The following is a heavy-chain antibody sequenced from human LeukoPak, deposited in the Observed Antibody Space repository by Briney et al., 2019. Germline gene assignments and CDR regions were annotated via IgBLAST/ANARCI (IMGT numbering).Heavy chain of an antibody. V-gene: IGHV3-9*01. CDR2: ISWHSGSI. D-gene: IGHD1-1*01. J-gene: IGHJ4*02. CDR1: GFTFDDYA. CDR3: AKDPDETGYFDY. Sequence: GRSLRLSCAASGFTFDDYAMHWVRQAPGKGLEWVSGISWHSGSIGYADSVKGRFTISRDNAKNSLYLQMNSLRAEDTALYYCAKDPDETGYFDYWGQGTLVTVSS.